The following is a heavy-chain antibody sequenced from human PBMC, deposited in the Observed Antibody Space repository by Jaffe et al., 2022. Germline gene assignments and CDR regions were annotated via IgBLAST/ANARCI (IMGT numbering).Heavy chain of an antibody. Sequence: EVQLVESGGGLVQPGRSLRLSCTASGFTFGDYAMSWVRQAPGKGLEWVGFIRSKAYGGTTEYAASVKGRFTISRDDSKSIAYLQMNSLKTEDTAVYYCTRAHITMGSPVFDYWGQGTLVTVSS. CDR3: TRAHITMGSPVFDY. J-gene: IGHJ4*02. D-gene: IGHD3-10*01. V-gene: IGHV3-49*04. CDR2: IRSKAYGGTT. CDR1: GFTFGDYA.